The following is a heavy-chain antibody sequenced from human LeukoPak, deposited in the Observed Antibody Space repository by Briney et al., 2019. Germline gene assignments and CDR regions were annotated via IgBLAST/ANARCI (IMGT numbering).Heavy chain of an antibody. Sequence: GGSLRLSCAVSGFTFRISAMTWVRQAPGKGLEWVSSISASGDSTYYAGSVKGRFTISRDNSKNTLYLQMSGLRAEDSAVYHCAREGWQVPDWFDPWGQGTLVTVSS. J-gene: IGHJ5*02. D-gene: IGHD6-19*01. CDR3: AREGWQVPDWFDP. CDR2: ISASGDST. CDR1: GFTFRISA. V-gene: IGHV3-23*01.